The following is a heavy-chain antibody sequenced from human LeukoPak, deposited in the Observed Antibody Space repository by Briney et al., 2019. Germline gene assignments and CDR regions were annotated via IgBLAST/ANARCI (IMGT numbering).Heavy chain of an antibody. CDR1: GYTLTELS. CDR2: FDPEDGET. J-gene: IGHJ5*02. V-gene: IGHV1-24*01. D-gene: IGHD3-22*01. CDR3: ATYYGSSGYYALSNWFDP. Sequence: ASVKVSCKVSGYTLTELSMHWVRQAPGKGLEWMGGFDPEDGETIYAQKFQDRVTMTEDTSTDTAFMELSSLRSEDTAVYYCATYYGSSGYYALSNWFDPWGQGTLVTVSS.